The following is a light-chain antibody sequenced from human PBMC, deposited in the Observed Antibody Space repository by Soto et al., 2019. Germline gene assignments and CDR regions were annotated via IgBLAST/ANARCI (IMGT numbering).Light chain of an antibody. CDR1: QSVSGN. CDR2: GAS. V-gene: IGKV3-15*01. CDR3: QQYNNWPLT. Sequence: EIVMTQSPATLSVSPGERATLSCRASQSVSGNLAWYQQKPGQAPRLLIYGASTRATGIPARFSGSGSGTEFTLTISSLQSEDFPVYYCQQYNNWPLTFGQGTRLEMK. J-gene: IGKJ5*01.